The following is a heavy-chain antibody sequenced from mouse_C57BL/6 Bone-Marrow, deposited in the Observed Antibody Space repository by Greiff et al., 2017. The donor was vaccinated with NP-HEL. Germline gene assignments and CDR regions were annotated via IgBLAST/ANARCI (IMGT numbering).Heavy chain of an antibody. CDR1: GFTFSDYG. J-gene: IGHJ4*01. Sequence: EVKVEESGGGLVKPGGSLKLSCAASGFTFSDYGMHWVRQAPEKGLEWVAYISSGSSTIYYADTVKGRFTISRDNAKNTLFLQMTSLRSEDTAMYYCARNYDYDIGAMDYWGQGTSVTVSS. D-gene: IGHD2-4*01. CDR2: ISSGSSTI. V-gene: IGHV5-17*01. CDR3: ARNYDYDIGAMDY.